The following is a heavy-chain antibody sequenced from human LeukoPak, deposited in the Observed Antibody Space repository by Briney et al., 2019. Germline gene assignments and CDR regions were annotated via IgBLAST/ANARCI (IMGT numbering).Heavy chain of an antibody. J-gene: IGHJ4*02. CDR1: GFTFSSYD. Sequence: PGGSLRLSCAASGFTFSSYDMHWVRQATGKGLEWVSAIGTAGDTYYPGSVKGRLTISRENAKNSLYFQMNSLRAGDTAVYYCARVVNDYYDYWGQGTLVTVSS. CDR3: ARVVNDYYDY. CDR2: IGTAGDT. V-gene: IGHV3-13*01.